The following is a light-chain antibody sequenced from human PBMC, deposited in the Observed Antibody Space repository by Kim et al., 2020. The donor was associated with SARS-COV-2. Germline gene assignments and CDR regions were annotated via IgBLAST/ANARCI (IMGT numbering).Light chain of an antibody. CDR1: NIVTKN. V-gene: IGLV3-9*01. CDR3: QVWDSSTWV. J-gene: IGLJ3*02. CDR2: RDT. Sequence: SYELTQPLSVSVALGQTARITCGGNNIVTKNVHWYQQKPGQAPVLVMYRDTNRPSGIPERFSGSNSGNTATLTISRDQAGDEADYYCQVWDSSTWVFGGG.